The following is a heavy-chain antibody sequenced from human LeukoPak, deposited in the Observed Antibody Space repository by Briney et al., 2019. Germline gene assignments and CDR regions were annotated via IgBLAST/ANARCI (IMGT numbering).Heavy chain of an antibody. CDR3: ARAGYNSGWYEF. Sequence: GTSLTLSCAGSGFMFSSFGMHWVRQAPGKGLEWVAVIWEDGTNIKYADSVKGRFTISRDNSRNTLYLQMNSLRDEDTAVYFCARAGYNSGWYEFWGQGVLVTVSS. J-gene: IGHJ5*01. CDR2: IWEDGTNI. D-gene: IGHD6-19*01. V-gene: IGHV3-33*01. CDR1: GFMFSSFG.